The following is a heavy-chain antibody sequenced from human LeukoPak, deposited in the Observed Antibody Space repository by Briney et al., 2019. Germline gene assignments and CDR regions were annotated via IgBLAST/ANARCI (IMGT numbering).Heavy chain of an antibody. V-gene: IGHV1-24*01. Sequence: ASVKVSCKVSGYTLTELSMHWVRQAPGKGLEWMGGFDPEDGETIYAQKFQGRVTMTEDTSTDTAYMELSSLRSEDTAVYYCATWSLGGYSYGYKEGWGQGTLVTVSS. CDR2: FDPEDGET. J-gene: IGHJ4*02. D-gene: IGHD5-18*01. CDR1: GYTLTELS. CDR3: ATWSLGGYSYGYKEG.